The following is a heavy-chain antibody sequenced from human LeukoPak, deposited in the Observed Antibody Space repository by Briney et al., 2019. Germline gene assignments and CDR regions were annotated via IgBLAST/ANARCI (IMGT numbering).Heavy chain of an antibody. Sequence: GGSLRLSCAASGFIFSSYEMNWVRQAPGKGLEWVSYISSGGSTIYYADSVKGRFTISRDNGKNSLYLQMNSLRTEDTAVYYCAIDRYSRDYVDGSDAFDIWGQGRMVTVSS. CDR2: ISSGGSTI. CDR1: GFIFSSYE. V-gene: IGHV3-48*03. CDR3: AIDRYSRDYVDGSDAFDI. D-gene: IGHD3-22*01. J-gene: IGHJ3*02.